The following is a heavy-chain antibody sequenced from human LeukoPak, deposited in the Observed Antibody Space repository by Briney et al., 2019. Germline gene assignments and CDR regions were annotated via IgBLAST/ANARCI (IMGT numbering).Heavy chain of an antibody. D-gene: IGHD3-22*01. Sequence: ASAKVSCKASGYTFTGYYMLWVRQAPGQGLEWMGWINPNSGGTNYAQKFQGRVTMTRDTSISTAYMELSRLRSDDTAVYYCARAHPTYYYDSSGCYFDYWGQGTLVTVSS. CDR1: GYTFTGYY. CDR2: INPNSGGT. CDR3: ARAHPTYYYDSSGCYFDY. J-gene: IGHJ4*02. V-gene: IGHV1-2*02.